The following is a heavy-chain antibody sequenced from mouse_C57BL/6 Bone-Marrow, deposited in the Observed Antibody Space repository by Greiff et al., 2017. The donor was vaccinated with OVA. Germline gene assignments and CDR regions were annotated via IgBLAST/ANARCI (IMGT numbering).Heavy chain of an antibody. CDR3: ARWGWLLQEFAY. V-gene: IGHV1-22*01. CDR2: INPNNGGT. J-gene: IGHJ3*01. Sequence: EVQGVESGPELVKPGASVKMSCKASGYTFTDYNMHWVKQSHGKSLEWIGYINPNNGGTSYNQKFKGKATLTVNKSSSTAYMELRSLTSEDSAVYYCARWGWLLQEFAYWGQGTLVTVSA. CDR1: GYTFTDYN. D-gene: IGHD2-3*01.